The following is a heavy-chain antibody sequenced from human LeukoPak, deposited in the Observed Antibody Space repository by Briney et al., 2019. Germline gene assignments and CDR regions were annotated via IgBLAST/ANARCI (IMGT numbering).Heavy chain of an antibody. V-gene: IGHV1-69*05. CDR3: AREGDFWSGYSGGGNWFDP. Sequence: GASVKVSCKASGGTFSSYAISWVRQAPGQGLEWMGGIIPIFGTANYAQKFQGRVTITTDESTSTAYMELSSLGSEDTAVYYCAREGDFWSGYSGGGNWFDPWGQGTLVTVSS. CDR1: GGTFSSYA. J-gene: IGHJ5*02. D-gene: IGHD3-3*01. CDR2: IIPIFGTA.